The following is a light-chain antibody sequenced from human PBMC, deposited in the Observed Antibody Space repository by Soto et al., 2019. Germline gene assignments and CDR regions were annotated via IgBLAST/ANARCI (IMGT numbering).Light chain of an antibody. CDR3: QQLKSYPLT. Sequence: DIQLTQSPSTLSGSVGDRVTITCRASQTISSWLAWYQQKPWTDPTLLIFAAPTLKSGATSRFIGSGSGTEFALTISSIQPEDSATYYCQQLKSYPLTFGGGTKVDIK. V-gene: IGKV1-9*01. J-gene: IGKJ4*01. CDR1: QTISSW. CDR2: AAP.